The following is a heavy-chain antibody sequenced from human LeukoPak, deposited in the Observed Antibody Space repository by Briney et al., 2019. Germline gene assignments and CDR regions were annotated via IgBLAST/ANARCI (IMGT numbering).Heavy chain of an antibody. Sequence: GGSLRLSCAASGFTFSSYGMHWVRQAPGKGLEWVAVISYDGSNKYYADSVKGRFTISRDNSKNALYLQVNSLRAEDTAVYYCAKGGKWDVTPFDYWGQGTLVTVSS. CDR1: GFTFSSYG. CDR2: ISYDGSNK. V-gene: IGHV3-30*18. D-gene: IGHD1-26*01. CDR3: AKGGKWDVTPFDY. J-gene: IGHJ4*02.